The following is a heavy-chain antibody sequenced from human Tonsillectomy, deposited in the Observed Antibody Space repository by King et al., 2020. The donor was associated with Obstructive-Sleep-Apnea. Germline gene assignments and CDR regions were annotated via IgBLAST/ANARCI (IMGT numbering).Heavy chain of an antibody. D-gene: IGHD2-2*01. V-gene: IGHV4-38-2*02. Sequence: QMQESGPGLVKPSETLSLTCTVSGYSISSGYYWGWIRQPPGKGLEWIGSIYHSGSTYYNPSLKSRVTISVDTSKNQFSLKLSSVTAADTAVYYCARDLTLGGYCSSTNCFGEWGYWGQGTLVTVSS. J-gene: IGHJ4*02. CDR2: IYHSGST. CDR1: GYSISSGYY. CDR3: ARDLTLGGYCSSTNCFGEWGY.